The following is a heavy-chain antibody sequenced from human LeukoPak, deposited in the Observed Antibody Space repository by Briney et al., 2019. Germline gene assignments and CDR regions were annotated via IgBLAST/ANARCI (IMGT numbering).Heavy chain of an antibody. CDR2: IYYSGST. Sequence: SQTLSLTCTVSGGSISSGDYYWSWIRQPPGKGLEWIGYIYYSGSTYYNPSLKSRVTISVDTSKNQFSLKLSSVTAADTALYYCARTGRFLEWFGPLEGFDYWGQGTLVTVSS. V-gene: IGHV4-30-4*08. CDR1: GGSISSGDYY. D-gene: IGHD3-3*01. J-gene: IGHJ4*02. CDR3: ARTGRFLEWFGPLEGFDY.